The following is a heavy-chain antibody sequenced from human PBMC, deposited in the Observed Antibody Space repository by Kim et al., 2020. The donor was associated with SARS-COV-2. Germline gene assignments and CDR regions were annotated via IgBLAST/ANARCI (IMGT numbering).Heavy chain of an antibody. CDR2: IYYSGST. J-gene: IGHJ3*02. V-gene: IGHV4-59*01. CDR3: AREYGDYPSDDAFDI. CDR1: GGSISSYY. Sequence: SETLSLTCTVSGGSISSYYWSWIRQPPGKGLEWIGYIYYSGSTNYNPSLKSRVIISVDTSKNQFSLKLSSVTAADTAVYYCAREYGDYPSDDAFDIWGQGTMVTVSS. D-gene: IGHD4-17*01.